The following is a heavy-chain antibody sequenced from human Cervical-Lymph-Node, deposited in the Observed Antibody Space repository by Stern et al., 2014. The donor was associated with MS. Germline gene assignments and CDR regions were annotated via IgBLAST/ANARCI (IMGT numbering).Heavy chain of an antibody. CDR2: IVGGRGKT. V-gene: IGHV1-58*01. CDR3: AAGDTVAMLGTAIDAFDI. Sequence: MQLVESGPEVKKPGSSVKVSCKASGFTFSNSGVQWVRQTRGQRIEWIGWIVGGRGKTTYAQKVQERDTITRERSTREADIELSSLRSEDTAVFYCAAGDTVAMLGTAIDAFDIWGQGTMVTVSS. CDR1: GFTFSNSG. D-gene: IGHD4-17*01. J-gene: IGHJ3*02.